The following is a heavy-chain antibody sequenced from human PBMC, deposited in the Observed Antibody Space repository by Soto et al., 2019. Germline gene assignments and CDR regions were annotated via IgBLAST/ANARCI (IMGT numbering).Heavy chain of an antibody. V-gene: IGHV1-69*13. CDR2: IIPIFGTA. D-gene: IGHD1-26*01. Sequence: ASVKVSCKATGGTFSSYAISWVRQAPGQGLEWMGGIIPIFGTANYPQKFQGRVTITADESTSTAYMELSSLRSEDSGVYSCAREPGATKDAFDIWGQGTMATVS. CDR1: GGTFSSYA. CDR3: AREPGATKDAFDI. J-gene: IGHJ3*02.